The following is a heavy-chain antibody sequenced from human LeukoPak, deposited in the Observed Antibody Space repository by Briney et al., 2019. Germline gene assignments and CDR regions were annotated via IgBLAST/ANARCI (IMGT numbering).Heavy chain of an antibody. CDR1: GFTFSSYA. D-gene: IGHD2-15*01. J-gene: IGHJ3*02. CDR3: ASLTDRGAFDI. Sequence: GGSLRLSCAASGFTFSSYAMHWVRQAPGKGLEWVAVISYDGSNKYYADSVKGRFTISRDNSKNTLYLQMNSLRAEDTAVYYCASLTDRGAFDIWGQGTMVTVSS. CDR2: ISYDGSNK. V-gene: IGHV3-30-3*01.